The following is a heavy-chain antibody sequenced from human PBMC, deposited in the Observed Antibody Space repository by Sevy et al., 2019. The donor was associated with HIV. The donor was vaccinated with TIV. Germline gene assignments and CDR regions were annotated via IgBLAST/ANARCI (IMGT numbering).Heavy chain of an antibody. CDR3: ARAYTSFSSGRYKVDYGMDV. CDR2: ISSSSSYI. V-gene: IGHV3-21*01. CDR1: GFTFSSYS. Sequence: GGSLRLSCAASGFTFSSYSMNWVRQAPGKGLEWVSSISSSSSYIYYADSVKGRFTISRDNAKNSVYLQMNSLRAEDTAVYYCARAYTSFSSGRYKVDYGMDVWGQGTTVTVSS. J-gene: IGHJ6*02. D-gene: IGHD6-19*01.